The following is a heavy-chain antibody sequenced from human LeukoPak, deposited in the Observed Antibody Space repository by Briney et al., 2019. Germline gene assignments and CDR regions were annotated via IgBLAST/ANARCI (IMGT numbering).Heavy chain of an antibody. Sequence: ASVKVSCKVSGYTFTELSMHWVRQAPGKGLEWMGSFDPEDGDTIYAQKFQGRVTMTEDTSTDTAYMELSSLRSEDTAVYYCTIGGTTGGFDYWGQGTLVTVSS. CDR3: TIGGTTGGFDY. CDR1: GYTFTELS. J-gene: IGHJ4*02. V-gene: IGHV1-24*01. D-gene: IGHD1-1*01. CDR2: FDPEDGDT.